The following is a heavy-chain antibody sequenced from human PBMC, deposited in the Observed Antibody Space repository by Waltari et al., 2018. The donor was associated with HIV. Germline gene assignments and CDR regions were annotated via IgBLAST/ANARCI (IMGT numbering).Heavy chain of an antibody. V-gene: IGHV3-23*01. CDR3: AKGGRAVAGNWFDP. CDR1: GFTFSNYA. J-gene: IGHJ5*02. D-gene: IGHD6-19*01. CDR2: ICGGGGST. Sequence: EVQLLESGGGLVQPGGSLRISCAASGFTFSNYAINWVRQAPGKGVVWVAAICGGGGSTHSAGSGKGRFSSSRDNSKDTLYLQMNSLRPEDTAIYYCAKGGRAVAGNWFDPWGQGTLVTVSS.